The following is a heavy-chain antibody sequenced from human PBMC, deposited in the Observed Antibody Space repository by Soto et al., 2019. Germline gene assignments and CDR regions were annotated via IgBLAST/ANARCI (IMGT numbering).Heavy chain of an antibody. J-gene: IGHJ4*02. Sequence: EVQLLESGGGLVQPGGSLRLSCAASGFTFSSYAMSWVRQAPGKGLEWVSDISGSGGSTYYADSVKGRFTISRDNSKNTLYLQMNSLRAEDTAVYYCAELDGDDLYYFDYCGQGTLVTVSS. V-gene: IGHV3-23*01. CDR2: ISGSGGST. D-gene: IGHD4-17*01. CDR3: AELDGDDLYYFDY. CDR1: GFTFSSYA.